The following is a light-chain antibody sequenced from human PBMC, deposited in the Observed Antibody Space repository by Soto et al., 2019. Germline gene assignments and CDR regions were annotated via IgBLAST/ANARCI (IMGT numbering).Light chain of an antibody. J-gene: IGLJ1*01. CDR3: GTWDSSLSAGYV. Sequence: QSFLTQPPSVSAAPGQKVTISCSGSSSNIGNNYVSWYQQLPGTAPKLLIYDNNKRPSGIPDRFSGSKSGTSATLGITGLQTGDEADYYCGTWDSSLSAGYVFGTGTKVTV. CDR1: SSNIGNNY. CDR2: DNN. V-gene: IGLV1-51*01.